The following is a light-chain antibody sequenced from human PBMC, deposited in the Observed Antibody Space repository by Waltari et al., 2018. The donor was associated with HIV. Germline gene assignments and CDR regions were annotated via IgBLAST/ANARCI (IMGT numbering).Light chain of an antibody. Sequence: QSVLTQPPSASGTPGQRVTISCSGASSDIGSNYVYWYQQLPGPAPKLLIYRNNQRPSGVPDRFSGSKSGTSASLAISGLRSEDEADYYCAAWDVSLRGAYVFGTGTKVAVL. CDR1: SSDIGSNY. J-gene: IGLJ1*01. CDR3: AAWDVSLRGAYV. CDR2: RNN. V-gene: IGLV1-47*01.